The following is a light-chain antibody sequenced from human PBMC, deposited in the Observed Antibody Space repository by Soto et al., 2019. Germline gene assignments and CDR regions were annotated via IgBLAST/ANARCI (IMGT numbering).Light chain of an antibody. CDR2: AVN. J-gene: IGLJ3*02. CDR1: SSDVGDYNY. V-gene: IGLV2-11*01. CDR3: CSYAGSYTWV. Sequence: QSVLTQPRSVSGSPGQSVTISCTGTSSDVGDYNYVSWYQQHPGKAPKLLIYAVNMRPSGVPDRFSGSKSGNTASLTISGLQAEDEAHYSCCSYAGSYTWVFGGGTKLTVL.